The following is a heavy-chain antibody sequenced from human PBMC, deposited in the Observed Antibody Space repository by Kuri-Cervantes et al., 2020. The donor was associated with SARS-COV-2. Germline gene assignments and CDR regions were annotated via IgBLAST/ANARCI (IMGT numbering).Heavy chain of an antibody. CDR3: AKDWGRGHYYYYYMDV. CDR2: ISYDGSNK. J-gene: IGHJ6*03. Sequence: GESLKISCAASGFTFSSYGMHWVRQAPGKGLEWVAVISYDGSNKYYADSVKGRFTISRDNSKNTLYLQMNSLRTEDTALYYCAKDWGRGHYYYYYMDVWGKGTTVTVSS. D-gene: IGHD3-16*01. CDR1: GFTFSSYG. V-gene: IGHV3-30*19.